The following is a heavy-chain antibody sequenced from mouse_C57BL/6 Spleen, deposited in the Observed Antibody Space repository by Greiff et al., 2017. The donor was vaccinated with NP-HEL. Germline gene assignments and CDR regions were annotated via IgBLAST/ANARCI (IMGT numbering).Heavy chain of an antibody. CDR3: ARGRNDYDDYAMDY. Sequence: EVQLQQSGPVLVKPGASVKMSCKASGYTFTDYYMNWVKQSHGKSLEWIGVINPYNGGTSYNQKFKGKATLTVDKSSSTAYMELNSLTSEDSAVYYCARGRNDYDDYAMDYWGQGTSVTVSS. CDR2: INPYNGGT. J-gene: IGHJ4*01. CDR1: GYTFTDYY. V-gene: IGHV1-19*01. D-gene: IGHD2-4*01.